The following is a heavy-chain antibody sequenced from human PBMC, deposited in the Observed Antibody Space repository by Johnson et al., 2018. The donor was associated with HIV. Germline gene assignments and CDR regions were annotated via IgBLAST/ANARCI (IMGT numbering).Heavy chain of an antibody. D-gene: IGHD3-22*01. CDR1: GFTFSSYA. CDR3: ARERNMIVVGDDAFDV. CDR2: ISYDGNNK. J-gene: IGHJ3*01. Sequence: QVQLVESGGGVVQPGRSLRLSCAASGFTFSSYAMHWVRQAPGKGLEWVAVISYDGNNKYYADSVKGRFTISRDNSKNTLYLQMNSRRAEDTAVYYCARERNMIVVGDDAFDVWGQGTMVTVSS. V-gene: IGHV3-30*04.